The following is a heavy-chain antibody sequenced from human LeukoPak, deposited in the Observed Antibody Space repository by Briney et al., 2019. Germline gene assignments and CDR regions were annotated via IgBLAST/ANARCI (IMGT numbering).Heavy chain of an antibody. J-gene: IGHJ4*02. Sequence: KRGEPLKISCKGSGYSFTSYWISWVRQMPGKGLEWMGRIDPSDSYTNYSPSFQGHVTISADKSISTAYLQWSSLKASDTAMYYCARQAGSGSYYDYWGQGTLVTVSS. CDR3: ARQAGSGSYYDY. D-gene: IGHD3-10*01. CDR2: IDPSDSYT. V-gene: IGHV5-10-1*01. CDR1: GYSFTSYW.